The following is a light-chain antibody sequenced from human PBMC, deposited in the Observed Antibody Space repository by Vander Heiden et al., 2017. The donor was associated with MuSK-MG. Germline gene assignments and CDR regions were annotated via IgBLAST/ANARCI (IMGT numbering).Light chain of an antibody. CDR2: KTN. V-gene: IGLV1-40*01. J-gene: IGLJ2*01. CDR3: QSYDSTLSAAG. CDR1: SANIGAGYN. Sequence: QSVLTQPPSVSGAPGQRVTISCTGSSANIGAGYNVQWYQQRRGTPPKLLISKTNNRPSGVPDRFSGSKAGTSDSLAITGLQPENEAEDDCQSYDSTLSAAGFGGGTKLTVL.